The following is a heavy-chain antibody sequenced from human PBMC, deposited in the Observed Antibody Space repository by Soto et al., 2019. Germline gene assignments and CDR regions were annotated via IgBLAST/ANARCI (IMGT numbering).Heavy chain of an antibody. J-gene: IGHJ4*02. CDR3: ARRRYGDY. Sequence: QVHLVQSGAEVKKPGASVKVSCQGSGYAFTTYGITWVRQAPGQGLEWMGWISAHNGNTNYVQKLQGRVTVTRDTSTSTAYMELRSLRYDDTAVYYCARRRYGDYWGQGALVTVSS. CDR2: ISAHNGNT. V-gene: IGHV1-18*01. D-gene: IGHD1-1*01. CDR1: GYAFTTYG.